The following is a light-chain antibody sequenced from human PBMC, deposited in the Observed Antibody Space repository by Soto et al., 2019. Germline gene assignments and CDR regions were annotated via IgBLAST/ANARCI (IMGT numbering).Light chain of an antibody. CDR2: DVS. Sequence: QSVLTQPASVSGSPGQSITISCTGTSSDVGGYYYVSWYQQHPGNAPKLIVHDVSNRPSGVSNRFSGSKSGNTASLTISGLQAEDEADYYCSSYASSSTRVFGTGTKLTVL. CDR3: SSYASSSTRV. V-gene: IGLV2-14*01. J-gene: IGLJ1*01. CDR1: SSDVGGYYY.